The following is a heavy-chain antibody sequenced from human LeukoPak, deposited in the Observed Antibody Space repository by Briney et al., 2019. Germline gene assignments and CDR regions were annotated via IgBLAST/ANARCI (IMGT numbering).Heavy chain of an antibody. CDR2: TYYRSKWYN. Sequence: SQTLSLTCAISGDSVSSNSAAWNWIRQSPSRGLEWRGRTYYRSKWYNDYAVSVKSRITITPATSKNQFSLQLNSVTPEDTAVYYCAREFGQWLVRGVFDYWGQGTLVTVSS. CDR1: GDSVSSNSAA. CDR3: AREFGQWLVRGVFDY. V-gene: IGHV6-1*01. D-gene: IGHD6-19*01. J-gene: IGHJ4*02.